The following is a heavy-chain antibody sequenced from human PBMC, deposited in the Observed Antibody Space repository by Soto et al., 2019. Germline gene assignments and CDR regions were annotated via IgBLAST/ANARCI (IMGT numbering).Heavy chain of an antibody. D-gene: IGHD2-2*01. J-gene: IGHJ5*02. Sequence: QVQLVQSGAEVKKPGASVTVSCKASGYTFTNYGISWVRQAPGQELEWMGWINPSNANTRYTESLQGRVTMTTDTSPSTAYMALTSLRSDDTAVYYCARDSTSPTCLSTNCPRGGWFDPWGQGTQLTVSS. V-gene: IGHV1-18*04. CDR3: ARDSTSPTCLSTNCPRGGWFDP. CDR2: INPSNANT. CDR1: GYTFTNYG.